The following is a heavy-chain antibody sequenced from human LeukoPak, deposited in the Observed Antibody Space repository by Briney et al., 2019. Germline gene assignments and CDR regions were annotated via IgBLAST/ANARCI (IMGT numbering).Heavy chain of an antibody. CDR2: IYYSGST. J-gene: IGHJ4*02. CDR3: ARARSGGTLFDY. D-gene: IGHD2-15*01. CDR1: GGSISSYY. V-gene: IGHV4-59*01. Sequence: PSETLSLTCTVSGGSISSYYWSWIRQPPGKGLEWTGYIYYSGSTNYNPSLKSRVTISVDTSKNQFSLKLSSVTAADTAVYYCARARSGGTLFDYWGQGTLVTVSS.